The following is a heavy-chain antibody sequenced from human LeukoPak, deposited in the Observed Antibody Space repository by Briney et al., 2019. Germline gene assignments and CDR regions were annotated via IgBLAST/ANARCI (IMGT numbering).Heavy chain of an antibody. J-gene: IGHJ4*02. Sequence: GGSLRLSCAASGFTFSSYEMNWVRQAPGKGLEWVSYISSSGSTIYYADSVKGRFTISRDNAKNPLYLQMNSLRAEDTAVYYCARVGAPYYDILTGYLGYWGQGTLVTVSS. CDR2: ISSSGSTI. CDR1: GFTFSSYE. D-gene: IGHD3-9*01. V-gene: IGHV3-48*03. CDR3: ARVGAPYYDILTGYLGY.